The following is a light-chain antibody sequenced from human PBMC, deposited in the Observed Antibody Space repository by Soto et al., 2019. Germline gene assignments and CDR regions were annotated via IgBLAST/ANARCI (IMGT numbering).Light chain of an antibody. CDR3: QQRSNWPHT. CDR1: QSVSSY. CDR2: DAS. V-gene: IGKV3-11*01. J-gene: IGKJ2*01. Sequence: EIVLTQSPATLSLSPGERATLSCRASQSVSSYLAWYQQKPGQAPRLLIYDASNRATGIPARFSGSGSGTVFTLTISGLEPEDFAVYYCQQRSNWPHTFGRGTKLEIK.